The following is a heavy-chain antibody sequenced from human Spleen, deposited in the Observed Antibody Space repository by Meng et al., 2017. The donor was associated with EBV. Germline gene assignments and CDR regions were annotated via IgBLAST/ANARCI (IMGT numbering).Heavy chain of an antibody. J-gene: IGHJ5*02. CDR3: ARDLSGRFDP. D-gene: IGHD1-26*01. Sequence: QLLWVESGGGGVQPGRSLGLSCAASGFTFSGYGMFWVRQAPGKGPEWVAILPSDGGNTHYSDSVKGRFTISRDNSKKTLYLQMNSLRAEDTAVYYCARDLSGRFDPWGRGTLVTVSS. CDR1: GFTFSGYG. CDR2: LPSDGGNT. V-gene: IGHV3-30*03.